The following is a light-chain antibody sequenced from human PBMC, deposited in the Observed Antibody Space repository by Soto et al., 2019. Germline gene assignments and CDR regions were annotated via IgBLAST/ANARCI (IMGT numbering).Light chain of an antibody. CDR3: SSSTSSSPS. J-gene: IGLJ1*01. Sequence: QSALTQPASVSGSPGQSITISCTGTSSDLRYYSYVSWYQQHPGKAHKLMIYDVTTRPSGVSNHFSGSKSGDTASMTISGLQAEDEADYYCSSSTSSSPSFGTGTKVTVL. V-gene: IGLV2-14*03. CDR2: DVT. CDR1: SSDLRYYSY.